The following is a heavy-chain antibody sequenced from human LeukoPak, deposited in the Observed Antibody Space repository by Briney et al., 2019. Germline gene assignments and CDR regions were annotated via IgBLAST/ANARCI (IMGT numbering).Heavy chain of an antibody. D-gene: IGHD3-10*01. CDR2: IYYSGST. CDR3: ARRGITMVRARQNWFDP. Sequence: PSETLSLTCTVSGGSISSGRFYWSWIRQPPGKGLEWIGYIYYSGSTHYNPSLKSRVTISVDTSKNQFSLKLSSVTAADTAVYYCARRGITMVRARQNWFDPWGQGTLVTVSS. CDR1: GGSISSGRFY. J-gene: IGHJ5*02. V-gene: IGHV4-61*01.